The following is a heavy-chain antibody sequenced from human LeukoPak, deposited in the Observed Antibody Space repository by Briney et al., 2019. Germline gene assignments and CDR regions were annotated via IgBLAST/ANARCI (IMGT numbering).Heavy chain of an antibody. CDR3: ARHPPRLQFNYFDY. V-gene: IGHV4-34*01. CDR2: INHSGST. D-gene: IGHD5-24*01. J-gene: IGHJ4*02. CDR1: GGSFSGYY. Sequence: SETLSLTCAVYGGSFSGYYWSWIRQPPGKGLEWIGEINHSGSTNYNPSLKSRVTISVDTSKNQFSLKLSSVTAADTAVYYCARHPPRLQFNYFDYWGQGTLVTVSS.